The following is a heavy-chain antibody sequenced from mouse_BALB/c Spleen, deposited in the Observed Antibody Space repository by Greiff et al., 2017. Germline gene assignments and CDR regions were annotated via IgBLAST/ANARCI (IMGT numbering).Heavy chain of an antibody. Sequence: EVKLVESGGDLVKPGGSLKLSCAASGFTFSSYGMSWVRQTPDKRLEWVATISSGGSYTYYPDSVKGRFTISRDNAKNTLYLQMSSLKSEDTAMYYCARQGGDGYSYAMDYWGQGTSVTVSS. V-gene: IGHV5-6*01. CDR1: GFTFSSYG. D-gene: IGHD2-3*01. J-gene: IGHJ4*01. CDR2: ISSGGSYT. CDR3: ARQGGDGYSYAMDY.